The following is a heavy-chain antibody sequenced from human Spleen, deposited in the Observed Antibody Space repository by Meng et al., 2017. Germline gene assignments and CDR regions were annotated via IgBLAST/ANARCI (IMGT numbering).Heavy chain of an antibody. J-gene: IGHJ5*02. V-gene: IGHV1-2*06. D-gene: IGHD5-12*01. Sequence: QVQLVQSCAQVRMPGAWVKASHNASGYTFSGYYIHWVRQAPGRGLEWVGRINPISGVTDYAQKFQGRVTMTRDTSISTAYMELSRLRSDDTAMYYCAKDGAVGYGNSNWFDPWGLGTLVTVSS. CDR3: AKDGAVGYGNSNWFDP. CDR2: INPISGVT. CDR1: GYTFSGYY.